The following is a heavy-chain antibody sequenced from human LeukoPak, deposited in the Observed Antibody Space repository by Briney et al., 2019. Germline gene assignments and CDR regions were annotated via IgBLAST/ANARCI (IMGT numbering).Heavy chain of an antibody. V-gene: IGHV1-18*04. J-gene: IGHJ4*02. CDR2: ISAYNGNT. CDR1: GYTFTSYG. CDR3: ARGGDALGYCSSTSCRNYFDY. Sequence: ASVKVSCKASGYTFTSYGISWVRQAPGQGLEWMGWISAYNGNTNYAQKLQGRVTMTTDTSTSTAYMELRCLRSDDTAVYYCARGGDALGYCSSTSCRNYFDYWGQGTLVTVSS. D-gene: IGHD2-2*01.